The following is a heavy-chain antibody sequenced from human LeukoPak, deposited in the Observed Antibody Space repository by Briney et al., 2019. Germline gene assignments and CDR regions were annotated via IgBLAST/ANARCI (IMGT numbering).Heavy chain of an antibody. V-gene: IGHV3-15*01. Sequence: GGSLRLSCAASGFTFSNAWMSWVRQAPGKGLEWVGRIKSKTDGGTTDYAAPVKGRFTISRDDSKNTLYLQMNSLKTEDTAVYYCAKDGSPEYGSGSIYYYYGMDVWGKGTTVTVSS. CDR2: IKSKTDGGTT. J-gene: IGHJ6*04. D-gene: IGHD3-10*01. CDR1: GFTFSNAW. CDR3: AKDGSPEYGSGSIYYYYGMDV.